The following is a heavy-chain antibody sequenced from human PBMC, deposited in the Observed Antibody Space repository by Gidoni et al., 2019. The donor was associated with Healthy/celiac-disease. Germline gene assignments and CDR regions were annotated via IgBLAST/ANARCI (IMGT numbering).Heavy chain of an antibody. CDR1: GFTFDDYT. V-gene: IGHV3-43*01. Sequence: EVQLVESGGVVVQPGGSLRLSCAASGFTFDDYTMHWVRQAPGKGLEWVSLISWDGGSTYYADSVKGRFTISRDNSKNSLYLQMNSLRTEDTALYYCAKDLTQRGEYYFDYWGQGTLVTVSS. J-gene: IGHJ4*02. CDR2: ISWDGGST. CDR3: AKDLTQRGEYYFDY. D-gene: IGHD3-10*01.